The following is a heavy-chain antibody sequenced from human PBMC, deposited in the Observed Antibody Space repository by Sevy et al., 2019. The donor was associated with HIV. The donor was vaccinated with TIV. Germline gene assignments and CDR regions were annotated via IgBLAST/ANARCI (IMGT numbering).Heavy chain of an antibody. Sequence: GGSLRLSCAASGFNFRIFAMHWVRQAPGKGLEWVAVISYDGSDKFYAESVKGRFTISRDNSKNMVYLQMNSLRGEDTAVYFCATGRQGATYGYWGQGTLVTVSS. CDR2: ISYDGSDK. CDR1: GFNFRIFA. D-gene: IGHD1-26*01. V-gene: IGHV3-30*03. CDR3: ATGRQGATYGY. J-gene: IGHJ4*02.